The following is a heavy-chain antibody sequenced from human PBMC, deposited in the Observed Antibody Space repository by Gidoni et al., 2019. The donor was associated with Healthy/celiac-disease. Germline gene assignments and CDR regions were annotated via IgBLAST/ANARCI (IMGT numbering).Heavy chain of an antibody. V-gene: IGHV3-49*02. J-gene: IGHJ6*02. Sequence: EYAASVKGRFTISRDDSKSIAYLQMNSLKTEDTAVYYCTREGDCSGGSCYTENYYYGMDVWGQGTTVTVSS. CDR3: TREGDCSGGSCYTENYYYGMDV. D-gene: IGHD2-15*01.